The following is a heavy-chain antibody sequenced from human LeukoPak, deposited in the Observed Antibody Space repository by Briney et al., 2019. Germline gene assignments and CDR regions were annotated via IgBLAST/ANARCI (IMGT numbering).Heavy chain of an antibody. CDR1: GVSISSTSYC. CDR3: AQSLGASSWFGNWFDP. J-gene: IGHJ5*02. D-gene: IGHD3-10*01. Sequence: SETLSLTCTVSGVSISSTSYCWGWIRQPPGKGLEWIGSTYYSGRTYYNPSLKSRLTISVDTPKNQFSLKLSSVTAADTAVYYCAQSLGASSWFGNWFDPWGQGTLVTVSS. CDR2: TYYSGRT. V-gene: IGHV4-39*01.